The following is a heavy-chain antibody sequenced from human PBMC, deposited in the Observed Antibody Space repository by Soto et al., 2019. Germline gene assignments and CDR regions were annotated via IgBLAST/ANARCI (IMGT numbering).Heavy chain of an antibody. CDR2: INTSGGSP. D-gene: IGHD2-15*01. Sequence: ASVKVSCKAFGYTFTIYYIHWVRQAPGQGLEWMGVINTSGGSPTYAQKFQDRVTMTRDTSTSTVYMELSSLRSEDTAVYYCASDHRWSNQYYGMDVWGQGTTVTVSS. CDR3: ASDHRWSNQYYGMDV. J-gene: IGHJ6*02. CDR1: GYTFTIYY. V-gene: IGHV1-46*01.